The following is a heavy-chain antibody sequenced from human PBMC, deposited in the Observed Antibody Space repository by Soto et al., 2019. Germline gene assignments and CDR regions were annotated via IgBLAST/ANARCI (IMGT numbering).Heavy chain of an antibody. V-gene: IGHV3-23*01. D-gene: IGHD3-16*01. Sequence: GGSLRLSCAASGFTFSSYAMSWVRQAPGKGLEWVSAISGSGGSTYYADSVKGGFTISRDNSKNTLYLQMNSLRAEDTAVYYCAKGRLGVRTAFDYWGQGTLVTVSS. J-gene: IGHJ4*02. CDR1: GFTFSSYA. CDR2: ISGSGGST. CDR3: AKGRLGVRTAFDY.